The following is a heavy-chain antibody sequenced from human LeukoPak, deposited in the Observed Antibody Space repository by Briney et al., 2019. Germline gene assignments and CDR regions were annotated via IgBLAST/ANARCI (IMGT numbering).Heavy chain of an antibody. J-gene: IGHJ3*02. CDR3: ARAPYYYGSGSYFNFRDGDASDI. D-gene: IGHD3-10*01. V-gene: IGHV3-66*01. CDR2: MYSGGST. CDR1: GFTVSSNY. Sequence: GGSLRLSCAASGFTVSSNYMSWVRQAPGKGLEWVSVMYSGGSTYYADSVKGRFTISRDNSKNTLYLQMNSLRAEDTAVYYCARAPYYYGSGSYFNFRDGDASDIWGQGTMVTVSS.